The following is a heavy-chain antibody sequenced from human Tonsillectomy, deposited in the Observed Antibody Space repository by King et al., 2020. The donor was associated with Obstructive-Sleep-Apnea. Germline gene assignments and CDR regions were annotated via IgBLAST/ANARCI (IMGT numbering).Heavy chain of an antibody. J-gene: IGHJ5*02. CDR3: ARDQAPLYGCGELYSWFDP. Sequence: QLVQSGGGVVQPGRSLRLSCAASGFTFSSYAMHWVRQAPGKGLEWVAVISYDGGNKYYGDSVEGRFTISRDNSKNTLYLQMNSLRAEDTAVYYCARDQAPLYGCGELYSWFDPWGQGTLVTVSS. CDR2: ISYDGGNK. CDR1: GFTFSSYA. D-gene: IGHD3-10*01. V-gene: IGHV3-30*04.